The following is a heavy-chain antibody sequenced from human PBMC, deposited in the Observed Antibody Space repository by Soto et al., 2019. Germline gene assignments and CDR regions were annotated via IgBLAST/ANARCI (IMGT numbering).Heavy chain of an antibody. V-gene: IGHV1-69*13. CDR1: GGTFSSYA. D-gene: IGHD3-3*01. CDR3: ARGFLEWLPQYFQH. CDR2: IIPIFGTA. J-gene: IGHJ1*01. Sequence: SVKVCCKASGGTFSSYAISWVRQAPGQGLEWMGGIIPIFGTANYAQKFQGRVTITADESTSTAYMELSSLRSEDTAVYYCARGFLEWLPQYFQHWGQGTLVTVSS.